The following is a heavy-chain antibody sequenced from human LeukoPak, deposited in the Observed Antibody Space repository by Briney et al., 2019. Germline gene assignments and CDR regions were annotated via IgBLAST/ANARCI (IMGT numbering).Heavy chain of an antibody. J-gene: IGHJ4*02. Sequence: PSETLFLTCAVYGGSFSGYYWSWIRQPPGKGLEWIGEINHSGSTNYNPSLKSRVTISVDTSKNQFSLKLSSVTAADTAVYYCARGRGRAYYYDVTDYWGQGTLVTVSS. CDR2: INHSGST. CDR3: ARGRGRAYYYDVTDY. V-gene: IGHV4-34*01. CDR1: GGSFSGYY. D-gene: IGHD3-22*01.